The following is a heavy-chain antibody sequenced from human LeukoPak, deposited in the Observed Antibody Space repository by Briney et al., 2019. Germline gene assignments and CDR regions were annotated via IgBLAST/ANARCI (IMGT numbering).Heavy chain of an antibody. D-gene: IGHD3-10*01. CDR1: RFTFNNYA. Sequence: GGSLRLSCAASRFTFNNYAMSWVRQAPGKGLEWVSAISGSGGTTYYADAVKGRFTSSRDNSKNTLYLQMNSLRAEDTAVYYCAKRKVYRTLRGVIIDYWGQGTLVTVSS. CDR2: ISGSGGTT. J-gene: IGHJ4*02. V-gene: IGHV3-23*01. CDR3: AKRKVYRTLRGVIIDY.